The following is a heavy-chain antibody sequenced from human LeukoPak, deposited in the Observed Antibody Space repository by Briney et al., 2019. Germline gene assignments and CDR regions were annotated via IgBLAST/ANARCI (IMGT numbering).Heavy chain of an antibody. V-gene: IGHV4-4*07. CDR3: AGYSAGISLAFDI. CDR1: GGSISSYS. D-gene: IGHD1-14*01. CDR2: MYSSGST. Sequence: SETLSLTCTVSGGSISSYSWSWIRQPAGKGLEWIGRMYSSGSTNYNPSLKGRVTMSVDTSKNQFSLKLNSVTAADTAVYYCAGYSAGISLAFDIWGQGTMVTVSS. J-gene: IGHJ3*02.